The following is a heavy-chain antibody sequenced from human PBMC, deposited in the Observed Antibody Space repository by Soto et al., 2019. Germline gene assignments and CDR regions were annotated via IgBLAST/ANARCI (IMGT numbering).Heavy chain of an antibody. D-gene: IGHD4-17*01. Sequence: QVQLVESGGGVVQPGRSLRLSCAASGFTFSSYAMHWVRQAPGKGLEWVAVISYDGSNKYYADSVKGRFTISRDNSKNTLYLQMNSLRAGDTAVYYCARGGLESDYGDYVAYWGQGTLVTVSS. CDR3: ARGGLESDYGDYVAY. J-gene: IGHJ4*02. V-gene: IGHV3-30-3*01. CDR1: GFTFSSYA. CDR2: ISYDGSNK.